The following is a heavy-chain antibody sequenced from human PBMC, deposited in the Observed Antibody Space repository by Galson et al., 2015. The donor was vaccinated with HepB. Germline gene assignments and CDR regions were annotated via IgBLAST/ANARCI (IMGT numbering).Heavy chain of an antibody. Sequence: SCKASGYTFTSYYIHWVRQAPGQGLEWMGIINPSGGSTSYAQKFQGRVTMTRDTSTSTVYMELSSLRSEDTAVYYCARDRDTIFGVVIITPFWRALYGMDVWGQGTTVTVSS. D-gene: IGHD3-3*01. J-gene: IGHJ6*02. V-gene: IGHV1-46*01. CDR3: ARDRDTIFGVVIITPFWRALYGMDV. CDR2: INPSGGST. CDR1: GYTFTSYY.